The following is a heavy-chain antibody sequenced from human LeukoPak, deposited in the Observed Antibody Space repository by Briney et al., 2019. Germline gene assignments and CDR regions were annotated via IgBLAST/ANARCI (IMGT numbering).Heavy chain of an antibody. J-gene: IGHJ4*02. CDR1: GFTLSSYW. CDR2: INSDGSST. D-gene: IGHD3-9*01. V-gene: IGHV3-74*01. Sequence: GGSLRHSCAASGFTLSSYWMHWVRQAPGKGLVWVSRINSDGSSTSYADSVKGRFTISRDNAKNTLYLQMNSLRAEDTAVYYCARYFDWSYIDYWGQGTLVSVSS. CDR3: ARYFDWSYIDY.